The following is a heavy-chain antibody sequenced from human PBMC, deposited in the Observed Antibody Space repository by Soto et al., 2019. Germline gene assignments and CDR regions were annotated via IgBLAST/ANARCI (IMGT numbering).Heavy chain of an antibody. CDR3: AKISSIAPRLFDC. D-gene: IGHD6-6*01. CDR1: GFTFHDYA. J-gene: IGHJ4*02. Sequence: GGSLRLSCAASGFTFHDYAMHWVRQAPGKGLEWVSGISGDSANIAYADSLKGRFTISRDNAKNSLYLQMNSLRPEDTAFYYCAKISSIAPRLFDCWGQGTPVTVSS. CDR2: ISGDSANI. V-gene: IGHV3-9*01.